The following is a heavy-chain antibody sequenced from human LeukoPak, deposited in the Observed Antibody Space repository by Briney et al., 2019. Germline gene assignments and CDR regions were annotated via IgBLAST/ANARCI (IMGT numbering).Heavy chain of an antibody. V-gene: IGHV4-4*09. CDR3: TRYTMTMVRLDYYYYMDV. Sequence: WETLSLTCSVSGGSISSYYWGWFRRPPGEGLEWGVYIFSRGSSNYNPSLTSRLTISVDTSKNQFSLKLSSVTAADTAVYYCTRYTMTMVRLDYYYYMDVWGKGTTVTVSS. D-gene: IGHD4/OR15-4a*01. CDR1: GGSISSYY. CDR2: IFSRGSS. J-gene: IGHJ6*03.